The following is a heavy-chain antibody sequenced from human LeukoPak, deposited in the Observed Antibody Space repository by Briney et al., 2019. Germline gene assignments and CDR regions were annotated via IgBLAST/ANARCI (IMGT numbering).Heavy chain of an antibody. V-gene: IGHV3-64*02. D-gene: IGHD3-3*01. CDR2: ISSNGGST. J-gene: IGHJ6*02. CDR3: ARGLRAYYYYGMDV. CDR1: GFTFSNYA. Sequence: GGSLRLSCAASGFTFSNYAMHWVRQAPGEGLEYVSAISSNGGSTYYADSVKGRFTISRDNSKNTLFLQMGSLRVEDMAVYCSARGLRAYYYYGMDVWGQGTTVTVSS.